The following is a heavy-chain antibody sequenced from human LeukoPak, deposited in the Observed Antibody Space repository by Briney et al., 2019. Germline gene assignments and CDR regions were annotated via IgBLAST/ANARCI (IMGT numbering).Heavy chain of an antibody. D-gene: IGHD1-26*01. CDR2: ISSSSSTI. CDR3: ARAWYSWGYYFDY. Sequence: PGGSLRLSCAASGFTFSSYSMNWVRQAPGKGLEWVSCISSSSSTIFYADSVKGRFTISRDNAKNSLYLQMHSLRDEDTAVYYCARAWYSWGYYFDYWGQGTLVTVSS. CDR1: GFTFSSYS. J-gene: IGHJ4*02. V-gene: IGHV3-48*02.